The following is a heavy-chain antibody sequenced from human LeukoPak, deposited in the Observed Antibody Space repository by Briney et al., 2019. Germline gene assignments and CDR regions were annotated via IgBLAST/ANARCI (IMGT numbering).Heavy chain of an antibody. Sequence: SSETLSLTCTVSGGSVSSFYWSWIWQPPGKGLEWIGYFYYSGSTNYNPSLKSRVTISVDTSKKQFSLKLSSVTAADTAVYYCATAAPDWHFDLWGRGTLVTVSS. CDR3: ATAAPDWHFDL. V-gene: IGHV4-59*02. J-gene: IGHJ2*01. CDR2: FYYSGST. D-gene: IGHD2-15*01. CDR1: GGSVSSFY.